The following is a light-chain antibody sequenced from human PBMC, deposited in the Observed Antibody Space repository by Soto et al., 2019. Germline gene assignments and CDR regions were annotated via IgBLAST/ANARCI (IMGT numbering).Light chain of an antibody. J-gene: IGKJ3*01. V-gene: IGKV3D-20*01. CDR3: QQYGGSPPI. CDR2: DSS. Sequence: EIVLTQSPDTLSLSPGERATLSCRASQSVRSSYLAWYQQKPGLAPRLLIYDSSSRATGIPDRFSGSGSGADFTLTISRLEAEDFAVYYCQQYGGSPPIFGHGTKVDIK. CDR1: QSVRSSY.